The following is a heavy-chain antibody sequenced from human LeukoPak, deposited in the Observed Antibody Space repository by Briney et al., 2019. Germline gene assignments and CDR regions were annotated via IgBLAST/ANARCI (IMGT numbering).Heavy chain of an antibody. CDR3: ARRYCSGGSCYSDGYYGMDV. Sequence: ASVKVSCKASGYTFTSYGISWVRQAPGQGLEWMGWINAYNGNTNYAQKLRGRVTMTTDTSTNTAYMELRSLRSDDTAVYYCARRYCSGGSCYSDGYYGMDVWGQGTTVTVSS. CDR2: INAYNGNT. CDR1: GYTFTSYG. V-gene: IGHV1-18*01. J-gene: IGHJ6*02. D-gene: IGHD2-15*01.